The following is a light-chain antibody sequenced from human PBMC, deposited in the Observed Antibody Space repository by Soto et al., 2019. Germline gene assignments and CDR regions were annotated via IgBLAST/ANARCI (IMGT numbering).Light chain of an antibody. CDR3: QQYYNTPS. J-gene: IGKJ2*01. CDR2: WAS. Sequence: DIVMTQSPDSPAVSLGERATINCKSSQTVLHSSNNKNYLAWYQQKPGQPPKLLIYWASTRESGVPDRFSGSGSGTDFTLTISSLQAEDVAVYYCQQYYNTPSFGQGTKLEIK. CDR1: QTVLHSSNNKNY. V-gene: IGKV4-1*01.